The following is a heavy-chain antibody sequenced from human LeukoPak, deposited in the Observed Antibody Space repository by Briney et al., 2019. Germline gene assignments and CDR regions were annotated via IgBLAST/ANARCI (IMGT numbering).Heavy chain of an antibody. Sequence: GRSLRLSCAASVFTFSSYGMHWVRQAPGKGLEWVAVISYDGSNKYYADSVKGRFTISRDNSKNTLYLQMNSLRAEDSAVYYCAKDFTYDFWSGYFDYWGQGTLVTVSS. D-gene: IGHD3-3*01. CDR3: AKDFTYDFWSGYFDY. CDR1: VFTFSSYG. J-gene: IGHJ4*02. V-gene: IGHV3-30*18. CDR2: ISYDGSNK.